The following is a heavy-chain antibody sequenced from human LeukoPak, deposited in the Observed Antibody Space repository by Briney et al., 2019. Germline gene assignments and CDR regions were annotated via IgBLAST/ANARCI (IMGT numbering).Heavy chain of an antibody. CDR2: IYSDGSST. V-gene: IGHV3-74*01. CDR3: ARAAYDYVWGSYRTQGTFDY. J-gene: IGHJ4*02. Sequence: GGSLRLSCAASGFTFSSYWMHWVRQAPGKGLGWVSRIYSDGSSTSYADSVKGRFTISRDNAKNTLYLQMNSLRAEDTAVYYCARAAYDYVWGSYRTQGTFDYWGQGTLVTVSS. CDR1: GFTFSSYW. D-gene: IGHD3-16*02.